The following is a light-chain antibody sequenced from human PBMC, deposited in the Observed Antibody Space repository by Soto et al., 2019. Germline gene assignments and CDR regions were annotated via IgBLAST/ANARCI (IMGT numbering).Light chain of an antibody. Sequence: DIQMTQSPSTLSASVGDRVTITCRASQSITTWLAWYQQKPGKAPKLVIYDASSLESGVPSSFSGSGSGTEFTLSISSLQPDDFATYYCQQYNSYPSSFGQGTKLEIK. CDR1: QSITTW. CDR3: QQYNSYPSS. V-gene: IGKV1-5*01. CDR2: DAS. J-gene: IGKJ2*03.